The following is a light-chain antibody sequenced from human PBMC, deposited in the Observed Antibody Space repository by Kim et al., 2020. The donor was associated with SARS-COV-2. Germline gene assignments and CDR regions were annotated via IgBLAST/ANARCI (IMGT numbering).Light chain of an antibody. V-gene: IGLV1-40*01. CDR1: SSNTGAGYG. CDR2: NNN. CDR3: QSYDSSLTARV. J-gene: IGLJ3*02. Sequence: QRVPISCTGSSSNTGAGYGVHWYQQLPGTAPKVIIYNNNNRPSGVPGRFSGSKSGTSASLAITGLQAEDEADYYCQSYDSSLTARVFGGGTKLAVL.